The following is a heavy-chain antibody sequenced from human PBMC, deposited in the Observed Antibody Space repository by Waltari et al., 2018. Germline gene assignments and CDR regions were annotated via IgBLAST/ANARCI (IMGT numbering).Heavy chain of an antibody. CDR1: GFTFSSYA. CDR2: ISGSGGST. V-gene: IGHV3-23*01. D-gene: IGHD4-17*01. J-gene: IGHJ4*02. Sequence: EVQLLESGGGLVQPGGSLRLSCAASGFTFSSYAMSWVRQAPGKGLEWVSAISGSGGSTYYADSVKGRFTISRDNSKNTLYLQMNSLRPEDTALYYCVKAEEAWGDYGFNRPVIFDQWGQGALVTVSS. CDR3: VKAEEAWGDYGFNRPVIFDQ.